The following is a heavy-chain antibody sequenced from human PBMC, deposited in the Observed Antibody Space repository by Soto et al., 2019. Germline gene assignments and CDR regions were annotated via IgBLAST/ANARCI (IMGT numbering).Heavy chain of an antibody. V-gene: IGHV3-53*01. J-gene: IGHJ4*02. CDR2: IFSAGMT. CDR3: AGAYSYNYAFDY. Sequence: GGSLRLSCAPSGFTVKGNYVGWARQASGRGMEWVSIIFSAGMTYYTDSVKGRFTISKDISKNTLSLQMNSLRADDTAVYFCAGAYSYNYAFDYWGLGTPVTVSS. CDR1: GFTVKGNY. D-gene: IGHD1-1*01.